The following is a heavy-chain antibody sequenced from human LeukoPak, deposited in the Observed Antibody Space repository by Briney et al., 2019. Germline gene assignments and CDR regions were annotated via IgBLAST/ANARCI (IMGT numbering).Heavy chain of an antibody. CDR3: ARRRGSGWNFFDY. D-gene: IGHD6-19*01. Sequence: KNGESLKISCKGSGYSFTDNWIGWVRQMPGKGLEWMGIIYPVDSDTRYSPSFQGQVTMSVDKSISIAYLQWSSLKASDTAMYYCARRRGSGWNFFDYWDQGTLVTVSS. J-gene: IGHJ4*02. CDR2: IYPVDSDT. CDR1: GYSFTDNW. V-gene: IGHV5-51*01.